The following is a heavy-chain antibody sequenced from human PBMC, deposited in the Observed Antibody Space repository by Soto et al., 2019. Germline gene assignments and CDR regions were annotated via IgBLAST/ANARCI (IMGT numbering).Heavy chain of an antibody. J-gene: IGHJ4*02. Sequence: TQSVPKSVSGTYSSSVGFYFHWIRQTPGKGLEWIGYIYHTGKTNYSPSLRSRTTISSDTSRNQFSLKVNSVTAADTAVYYCARAPYYEILTGMRWSYYRDSWGQGLQVTVSS. V-gene: IGHV4-61*08. CDR3: ARAPYYEILTGMRWSYYRDS. CDR1: GTYSSSVGFY. D-gene: IGHD3-9*01. CDR2: IYHTGKT.